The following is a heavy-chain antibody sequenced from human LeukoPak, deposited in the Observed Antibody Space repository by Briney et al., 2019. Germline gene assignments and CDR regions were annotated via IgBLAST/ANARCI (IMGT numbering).Heavy chain of an antibody. CDR1: GFTFSSYA. CDR3: ARVMTAITNWFDP. D-gene: IGHD2-21*02. J-gene: IGHJ5*02. Sequence: PGGSLRLSCAASGFTFSSYAMSWVRQAPGKGLEWVSVIYRDGSTYYADSVKGRFTISRDNSKNTLYLQMNNLRVEDTAVYYCARVMTAITNWFDPWGQGTLVTVSS. V-gene: IGHV3-66*01. CDR2: IYRDGST.